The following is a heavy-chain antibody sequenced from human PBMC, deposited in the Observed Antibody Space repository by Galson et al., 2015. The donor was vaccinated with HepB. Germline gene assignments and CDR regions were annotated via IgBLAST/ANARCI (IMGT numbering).Heavy chain of an antibody. D-gene: IGHD1-26*01. V-gene: IGHV3-43*01. J-gene: IGHJ4*02. CDR2: ISWDGGST. Sequence: SLRLSCAASGFTFDDYTMHWVRQAPGKGLEWVSLISWDGGSTYYADSVKGRFTISRDNSKNSLYLQMNSLRTEDTALYYCAKDIRGRGSGSYPDYWGQGTLVTVSS. CDR1: GFTFDDYT. CDR3: AKDIRGRGSGSYPDY.